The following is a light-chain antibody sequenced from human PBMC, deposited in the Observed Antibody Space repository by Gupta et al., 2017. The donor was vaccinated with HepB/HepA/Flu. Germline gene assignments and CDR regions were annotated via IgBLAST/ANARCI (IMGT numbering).Light chain of an antibody. CDR1: SSSIGSNT. J-gene: IGLJ2*01. V-gene: IGLV1-44*01. Sequence: QSVLTQPPSASGTPGQRVTISCSCSSSSIGSNTVNWYQQLPGTAPKLLIYNNNQRPSGVPDRFSGSRSGTSASLAISGLQSEDEADYYCATWDDSLNGPVFGGGTKLTVL. CDR3: ATWDDSLNGPV. CDR2: NNN.